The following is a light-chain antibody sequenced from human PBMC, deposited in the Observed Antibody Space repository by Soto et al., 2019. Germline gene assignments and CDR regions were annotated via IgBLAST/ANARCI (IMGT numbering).Light chain of an antibody. Sequence: DTQMTQSPSSLSASVGDRVTITCQANQDISNFLNWYQQKPGKAPKLLIYDASNLETGVPSRFGGSGSGTEFTFAISSLQPEDVATYYCQQYQNPPLTFGGGTKVEIK. CDR2: DAS. CDR3: QQYQNPPLT. V-gene: IGKV1-33*01. CDR1: QDISNF. J-gene: IGKJ4*01.